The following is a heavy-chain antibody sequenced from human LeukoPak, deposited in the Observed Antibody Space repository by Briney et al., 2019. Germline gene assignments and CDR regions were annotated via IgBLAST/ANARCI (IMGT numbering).Heavy chain of an antibody. V-gene: IGHV3-30*02. CDR1: GFTFSSYG. Sequence: GGSLRLSCAASGFTFSSYGMHWVRQAPGKGLEWVAFIRYDGSNKYYADSVKGRFTISRDNSKNTLYLQMNSLRAEDTAVYYCARGNVDIVVTNPPHFDYWGQGTLVTVSS. D-gene: IGHD5-12*01. CDR3: ARGNVDIVVTNPPHFDY. J-gene: IGHJ4*02. CDR2: IRYDGSNK.